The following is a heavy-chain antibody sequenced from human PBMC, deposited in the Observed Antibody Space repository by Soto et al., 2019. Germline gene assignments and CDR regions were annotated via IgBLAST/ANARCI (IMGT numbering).Heavy chain of an antibody. Sequence: EVQLVESGGGLVQPGGSLRLSCVDSGFTFSSYWMSWVRQAPVKGLEWVGNIKQDGSEENYVDSVKGRFTISRDNAKNSMYLQMNSLRAEDTAVYYCARIASSSRTWDVWGQGTTVVVSS. J-gene: IGHJ6*02. D-gene: IGHD3-3*02. CDR2: IKQDGSEE. CDR3: ARIASSSRTWDV. CDR1: GFTFSSYW. V-gene: IGHV3-7*01.